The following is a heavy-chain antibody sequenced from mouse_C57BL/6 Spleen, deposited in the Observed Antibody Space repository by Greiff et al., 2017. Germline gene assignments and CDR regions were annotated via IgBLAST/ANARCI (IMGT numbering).Heavy chain of an antibody. J-gene: IGHJ3*01. CDR2: ILPGSGST. D-gene: IGHD2-5*01. Sequence: QVQLKQSGAELMKPGASVKLSCKATGYTFTGYWIEWVKQRPGHGLEWIGEILPGSGSTNYNEKFKGKATFTADTSSNTAYMQLSSLTTEDSAIYYCARGAYSNYAEGFAYWGQGTLVTVSA. CDR1: GYTFTGYW. V-gene: IGHV1-9*01. CDR3: ARGAYSNYAEGFAY.